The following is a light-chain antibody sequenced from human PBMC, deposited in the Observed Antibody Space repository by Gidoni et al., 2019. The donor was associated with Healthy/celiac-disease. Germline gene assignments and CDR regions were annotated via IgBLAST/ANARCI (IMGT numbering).Light chain of an antibody. V-gene: IGKV3-20*01. J-gene: IGKJ5*01. CDR2: GAS. CDR3: QQYCSSPPIT. Sequence: EIVLTQSPGTLSLSPGERATLSCRASQSVSSRYLAWYQQKPGQAPTLLIYGASSRATGIPDRFCGSGSGTDFTLTISRLEPEDFAVYYCQQYCSSPPITFXQXTRLEIK. CDR1: QSVSSRY.